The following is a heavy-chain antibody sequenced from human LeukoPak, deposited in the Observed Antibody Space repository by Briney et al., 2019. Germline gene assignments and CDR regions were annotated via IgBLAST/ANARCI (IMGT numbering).Heavy chain of an antibody. V-gene: IGHV1-2*02. CDR1: GYTFTGYF. D-gene: IGHD6-19*01. CDR2: INPNSGGT. J-gene: IGHJ4*02. CDR3: ATGVNYNSGWYGSFDS. Sequence: ASVKVSCKASGYTFTGYFMHWVRQAPGQGLEWMGWINPNSGGTNYAQKFQGSVTMTRDTSISTAYMELSRLRSDDTAVYYCATGVNYNSGWYGSFDSWGQGSLVTVSS.